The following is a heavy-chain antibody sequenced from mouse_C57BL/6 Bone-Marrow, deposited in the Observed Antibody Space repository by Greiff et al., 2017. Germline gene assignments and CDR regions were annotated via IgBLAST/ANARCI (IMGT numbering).Heavy chain of an antibody. CDR3: STDGNCDAMGY. V-gene: IGHV14-4*01. Sequence: EVQLQQSGAELVRPGASVKLSCTASGFNIKDDYMHWVKQRPEQGLEGIGWIDPENGDTEYASKFQGMATITADTSSNTAYLQLSSLTSEDTAVYYCSTDGNCDAMGYWCQGTSVTVTS. J-gene: IGHJ4*01. D-gene: IGHD2-1*01. CDR2: IDPENGDT. CDR1: GFNIKDDY.